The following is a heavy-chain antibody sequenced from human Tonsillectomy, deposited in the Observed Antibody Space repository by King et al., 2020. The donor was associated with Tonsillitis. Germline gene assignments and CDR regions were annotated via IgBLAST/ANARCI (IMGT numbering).Heavy chain of an antibody. CDR1: GRTFSDAW. J-gene: IGHJ4*02. CDR2: IKSKIEGGTT. Sequence: QLVQSGGGLVKPGGSLRLSCAASGRTFSDAWMSWVRQAPGKGLEWVGRIKSKIEGGTTDYAAPVKGRFTISRDDSKNTLYMQLNSLKTEDTAIYFCTTNFTAYSWPYYFDYWGRGTLVTVSS. V-gene: IGHV3-15*01. CDR3: TTNFTAYSWPYYFDY. D-gene: IGHD4-11*01.